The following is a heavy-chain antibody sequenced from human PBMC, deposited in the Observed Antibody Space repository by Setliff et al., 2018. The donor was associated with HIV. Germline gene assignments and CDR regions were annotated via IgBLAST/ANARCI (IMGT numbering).Heavy chain of an antibody. CDR3: AHYNTREALDT. CDR2: IKSKTNNYAT. CDR1: GFTFSGSA. Sequence: GGSLRLSCAASGFTFSGSAMHWVRQASGKGLEWVGRIKSKTNNYATAYAASVKGRFTISRDDSKKTAYLQMNSLKTEDTAVYYCAHYNTREALDTWGQGTMVNVSS. V-gene: IGHV3-73*01. D-gene: IGHD3-22*01. J-gene: IGHJ3*02.